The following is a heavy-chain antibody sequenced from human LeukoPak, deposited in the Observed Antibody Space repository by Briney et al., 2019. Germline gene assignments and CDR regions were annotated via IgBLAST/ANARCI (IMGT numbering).Heavy chain of an antibody. D-gene: IGHD6-19*01. V-gene: IGHV3-23*01. CDR3: AKDRGSGWLFDY. Sequence: GGSLRLSCAASGFTFSSYAMSWVRQAPGKELEWVSAISGSGGSTYYADSVKGRFTISRDNSKNTLYLQMNSLRAEDTAVYYCAKDRGSGWLFDYWGQGTLVTVSS. J-gene: IGHJ4*02. CDR1: GFTFSSYA. CDR2: ISGSGGST.